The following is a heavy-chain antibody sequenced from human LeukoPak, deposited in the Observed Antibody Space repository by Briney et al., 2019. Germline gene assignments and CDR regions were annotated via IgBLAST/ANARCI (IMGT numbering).Heavy chain of an antibody. D-gene: IGHD6-13*01. Sequence: SETLSLTCTVSGGSISSNYWSWIRQPPGQGLEWIGYIYYSGSTNYNPSLKSRVTISVDTSNNQFFLKLSSVTAADTAVYYCARIAAARFDHWGQGTLVTVSS. CDR3: ARIAAARFDH. CDR2: IYYSGST. J-gene: IGHJ4*02. CDR1: GGSISSNY. V-gene: IGHV4-59*01.